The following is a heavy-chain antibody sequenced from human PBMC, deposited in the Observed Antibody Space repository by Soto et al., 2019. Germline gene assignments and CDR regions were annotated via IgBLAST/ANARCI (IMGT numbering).Heavy chain of an antibody. CDR1: GYSFTSYW. CDR2: IYPGDSDT. V-gene: IGHV5-51*01. J-gene: IGHJ6*02. D-gene: IGHD4-17*01. Sequence: GESLKISCKGSGYSFTSYWIGWVRQMPGKGLEWMGIIYPGDSDTRYSPSFQGQVAISADKSISTAYLQWSSLKASDTAMYYCARHAGTVTRGYYGMDVWGQGTTVTVSS. CDR3: ARHAGTVTRGYYGMDV.